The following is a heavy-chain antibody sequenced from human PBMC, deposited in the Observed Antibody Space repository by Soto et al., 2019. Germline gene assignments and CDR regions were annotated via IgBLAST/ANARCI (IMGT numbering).Heavy chain of an antibody. CDR2: VSHSGTI. J-gene: IGHJ6*02. Sequence: AETLTLTCVVSGVTIRSTNLWAWVRQTRGKGVEGSGVVSHSGTINYNPSLKGRATISVDKAKDQVSLKMNTVSDEDTAVYYCAVYFDRYCSVTSCHAMDVWGQGTPVTVSS. CDR3: AVYFDRYCSVTSCHAMDV. CDR1: GVTIRSTNL. D-gene: IGHD2-15*01. V-gene: IGHV4-4*02.